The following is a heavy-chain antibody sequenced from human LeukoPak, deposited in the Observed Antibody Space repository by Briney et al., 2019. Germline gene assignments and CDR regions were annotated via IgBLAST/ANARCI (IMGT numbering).Heavy chain of an antibody. CDR3: ARQGAGVPFDY. D-gene: IGHD3-10*01. CDR1: GVSIRSYY. J-gene: IGHJ4*02. V-gene: IGHV4-59*08. Sequence: SETLSLTCTVSGVSIRSYYWSWIRQPPGKGLEWIGYIYYSGSTNYNPSLKSRVTISVDTSKNQFSLKLSSVTAADTAVYYCARQGAGVPFDYWGRGTLVTVSS. CDR2: IYYSGST.